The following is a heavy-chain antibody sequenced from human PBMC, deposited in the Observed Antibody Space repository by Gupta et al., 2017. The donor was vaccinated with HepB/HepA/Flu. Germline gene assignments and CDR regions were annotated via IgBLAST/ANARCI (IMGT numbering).Heavy chain of an antibody. J-gene: IGHJ6*02. CDR2: IIPILGIA. CDR1: GGTFSSYA. Sequence: QVQLVQSGAEVKKPGSSVKVSCKASGGTFSSYAISWVRQAPGQGLEWLGRIIPILGIATYAQKFQGRVTITADKSTSTAYMELSSLRSEDTAVYYCARGGQWLAGDYYYYGMDVWGQGTTVTVAS. CDR3: ARGGQWLAGDYYYYGMDV. V-gene: IGHV1-69*04. D-gene: IGHD6-19*01.